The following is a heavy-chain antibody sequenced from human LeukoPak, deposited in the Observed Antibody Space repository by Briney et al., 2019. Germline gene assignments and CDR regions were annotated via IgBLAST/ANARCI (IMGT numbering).Heavy chain of an antibody. Sequence: GGSLRLSCAASGFTFSAYAMSWFRQAPGKGLKWVSSILGSGGGTYYADSVKGRFTISRDNSKNTLDLQMNSLGAEDTAVYYCAKGRAGFCSGGSCYSASDHWGQGTLVTVSS. D-gene: IGHD2-15*01. CDR2: ILGSGGGT. CDR3: AKGRAGFCSGGSCYSASDH. CDR1: GFTFSAYA. J-gene: IGHJ5*02. V-gene: IGHV3-23*01.